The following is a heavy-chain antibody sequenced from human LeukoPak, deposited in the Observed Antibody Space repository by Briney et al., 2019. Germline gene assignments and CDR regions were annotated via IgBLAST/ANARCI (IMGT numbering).Heavy chain of an antibody. CDR3: ARTGGSSWYDY. V-gene: IGHV1-46*03. CDR2: INPSGGST. Sequence: ASVKVSCKASGYTFTSYYMHWVRQAPGQGLEGMGIINPSGGSTSYAQKFRGRVTMIRDTSTSTVYMELSSRRSEDTAVYYCARTGGSSWYDYWGQGTLVTVSS. CDR1: GYTFTSYY. J-gene: IGHJ4*02. D-gene: IGHD6-13*01.